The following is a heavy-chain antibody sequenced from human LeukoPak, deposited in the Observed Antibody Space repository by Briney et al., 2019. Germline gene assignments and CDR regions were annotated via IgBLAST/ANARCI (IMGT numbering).Heavy chain of an antibody. CDR1: GFTFSSYS. CDR2: ISSGSSTI. V-gene: IGHV3-48*02. J-gene: IGHJ4*02. Sequence: AGSLRLSCAASGFTFSSYSLNWVRQAPGKGLEWVSYISSGSSTIYYADSVKGRFTISRDNAKNSLYLQVNSLRDEDTAVYYCARGRAGYYYDYWGQGTLVTVSS. D-gene: IGHD6-13*01. CDR3: ARGRAGYYYDY.